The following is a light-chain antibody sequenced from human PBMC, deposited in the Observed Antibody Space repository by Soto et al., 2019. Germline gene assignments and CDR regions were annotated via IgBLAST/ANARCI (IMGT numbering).Light chain of an antibody. Sequence: DIQITKSPSSVSASVGDRVTITCRASQGITNRLAWYQQKPGKAPKLLIYEASSLQSGVPSRISGSGSGTDLTLTTSSLQTEDFATYYCQQANSFPITFGPGTRLEIK. V-gene: IGKV1D-12*01. CDR1: QGITNR. CDR2: EAS. J-gene: IGKJ5*01. CDR3: QQANSFPIT.